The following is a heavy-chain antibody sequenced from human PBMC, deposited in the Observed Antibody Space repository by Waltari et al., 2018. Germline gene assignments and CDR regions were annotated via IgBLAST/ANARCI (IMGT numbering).Heavy chain of an antibody. CDR3: AKDMGLLLWFRELSD. J-gene: IGHJ4*02. CDR1: GDSISSSHYY. D-gene: IGHD3-10*01. Sequence: QPQESGPGLMKTSETLSLTCTVSGDSISSSHYYWGWIRQPPGKGLEWVSAISGSGGSTYYADSVKGRFTISRDNSKNTLYLQMNSLRAEDTAVYYCAKDMGLLLWFRELSDWGQGTLVTVSS. V-gene: IGHV3-23*01. CDR2: ISGSGGST.